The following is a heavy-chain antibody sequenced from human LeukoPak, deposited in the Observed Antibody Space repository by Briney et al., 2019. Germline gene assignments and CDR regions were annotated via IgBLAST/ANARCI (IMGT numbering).Heavy chain of an antibody. D-gene: IGHD3-22*01. J-gene: IGHJ4*02. CDR2: INHSGST. CDR3: ARARGRYYYDSSGYSF. V-gene: IGHV4-39*07. Sequence: SETLSLTCTVSGGSISSSSYYWGWIRQPPGKGLEWIREINHSGSTNYNPSLKSRVTISVDTSKNQFSLKLSSVTAADTAVYYCARARGRYYYDSSGYSFWGQGTLVTVSS. CDR1: GGSISSSSYY.